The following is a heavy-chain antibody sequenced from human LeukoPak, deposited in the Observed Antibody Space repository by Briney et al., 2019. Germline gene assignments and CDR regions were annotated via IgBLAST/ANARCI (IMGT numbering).Heavy chain of an antibody. D-gene: IGHD3-3*01. V-gene: IGHV3-7*01. CDR3: ARASVWSGYLGY. CDR2: IEQDGNEK. Sequence: PGGSLRLSCAASGFTFSSYDMSWVRQAPGKGLEWVATIEQDGNEKYYLDSVKGRFTISRDNAENSIYLLMNSLRVDDTAVYYCARASVWSGYLGYWGQGTLVTVSS. J-gene: IGHJ4*02. CDR1: GFTFSSYD.